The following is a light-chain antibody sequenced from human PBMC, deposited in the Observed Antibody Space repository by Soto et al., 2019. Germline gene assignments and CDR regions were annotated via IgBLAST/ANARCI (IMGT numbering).Light chain of an antibody. CDR2: SAV. V-gene: IGKV1-39*01. J-gene: IGKJ4*01. CDR3: QQGYSTPVT. Sequence: DIQLTQSPSSLSASIGDRVTIACRASQTIDIYLNWYQQKPGKAPNLLIHSAVALQSGVPSRFRGSGSGADFTLTIASLQSEDFATYYCQQGYSTPVTVGGGTRVEL. CDR1: QTIDIY.